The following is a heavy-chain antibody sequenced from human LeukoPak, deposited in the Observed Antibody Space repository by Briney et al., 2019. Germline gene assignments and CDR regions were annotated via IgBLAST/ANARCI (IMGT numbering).Heavy chain of an antibody. D-gene: IGHD5-18*01. J-gene: IGHJ1*01. CDR3: ARDFGDSYGFIQH. CDR1: GGTFSSYA. Sequence: SVKVSCKASGGTFSSYAISWVRQAPGQGLEWMGRIIPIFGTANYAQKFQGRVTITTDESTSTAYMELSSLRSEDTAVYYCARDFGDSYGFIQHRGQGTLVTVSS. V-gene: IGHV1-69*05. CDR2: IIPIFGTA.